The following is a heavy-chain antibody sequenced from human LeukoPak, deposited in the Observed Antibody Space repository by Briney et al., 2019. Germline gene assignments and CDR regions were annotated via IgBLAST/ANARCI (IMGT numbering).Heavy chain of an antibody. J-gene: IGHJ4*02. CDR3: AKRGVVIRVILVGFHKEAYYFDS. CDR2: ISDTGGRT. CDR1: GITLSNYG. V-gene: IGHV3-23*01. Sequence: GGSLRLSCAVSGITLSNYGMTWVRQAPGKGLEWVAGISDTGGRTNYADSMKGRFTISRDNPKNTLYMQMNSLRAEDTAVYFCAKRGVVIRVILVGFHKEAYYFDSWGQGALVTVSS. D-gene: IGHD3-22*01.